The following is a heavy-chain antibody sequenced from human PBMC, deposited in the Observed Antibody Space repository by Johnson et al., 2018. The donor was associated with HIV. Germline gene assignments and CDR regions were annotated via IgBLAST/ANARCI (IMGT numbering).Heavy chain of an antibody. J-gene: IGHJ3*02. CDR3: ARDKGIAARLGAFDI. Sequence: QVQLVESGGGVVQPGRSLRLSCAASGFTFSSHSMYWVRQAPGKGLEWVAVISYDGSNKYYADSVKGRFTISRDNSKNPQYLQMNSLRAEDTAVYYCARDKGIAARLGAFDIWGQGTMVTVSS. D-gene: IGHD6-6*01. CDR1: GFTFSSHS. V-gene: IGHV3-30*04. CDR2: ISYDGSNK.